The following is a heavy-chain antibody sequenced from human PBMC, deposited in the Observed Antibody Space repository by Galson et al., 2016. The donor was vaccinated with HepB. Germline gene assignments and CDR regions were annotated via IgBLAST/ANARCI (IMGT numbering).Heavy chain of an antibody. D-gene: IGHD4-23*01. V-gene: IGHV3-23*01. J-gene: IGHJ6*02. CDR1: GFIFSNYW. CDR2: ISGSGGST. Sequence: SLRLSCAASGFIFSNYWMHWVRQAPGKGLVWVSAISGSGGSTYYADSVKGRFTISRDNSKNTLYLQINSLRAEDTTVYYCAKDRNTVVTYGMDVWGQGTTVTVSS. CDR3: AKDRNTVVTYGMDV.